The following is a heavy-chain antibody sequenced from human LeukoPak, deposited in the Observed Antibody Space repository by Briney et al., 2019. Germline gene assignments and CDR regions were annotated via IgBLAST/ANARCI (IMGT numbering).Heavy chain of an antibody. V-gene: IGHV4-59*01. Sequence: TSSETLSLTCAVSGGSISSYYWSWIRQPPGKGLEWIGYIYYSGSTNYNPSLKSRVTISVDTSKNQFSLKLSSVTAADTAVYYCARSWQLVPAFDYWGQGTLVTVSS. CDR1: GGSISSYY. D-gene: IGHD6-6*01. CDR3: ARSWQLVPAFDY. J-gene: IGHJ4*02. CDR2: IYYSGST.